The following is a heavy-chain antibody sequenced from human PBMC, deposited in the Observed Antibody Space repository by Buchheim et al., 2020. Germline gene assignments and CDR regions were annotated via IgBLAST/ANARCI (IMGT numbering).Heavy chain of an antibody. CDR3: ARGVGRAAAGGY. J-gene: IGHJ4*02. CDR2: INHCGST. D-gene: IGHD6-13*01. CDR1: GGSFSGYY. V-gene: IGHV4-34*01. Sequence: QVQLQQWGAGLLKPSETLSLTCAVYGGSFSGYYWSWIRQPPGKGLEWIGEINHCGSTNYNPSLKSRVTISVDTSKNQFSLKLSSVTAADTAVYYCARGVGRAAAGGYWGQGTL.